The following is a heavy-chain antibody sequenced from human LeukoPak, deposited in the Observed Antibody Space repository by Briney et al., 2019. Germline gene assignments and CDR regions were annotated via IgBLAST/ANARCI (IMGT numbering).Heavy chain of an antibody. J-gene: IGHJ4*02. Sequence: SGGSLRLSCAASGFTFSDYYMSWIRQAPGKGLEWVSYISSSGSTIYYADSVKGRFTISRDNAKNSLYLQMNSLRAEDTAVYYCAIHKRDYYCYFDYWGQGTLVTVSS. D-gene: IGHD3-22*01. CDR2: ISSSGSTI. V-gene: IGHV3-11*01. CDR1: GFTFSDYY. CDR3: AIHKRDYYCYFDY.